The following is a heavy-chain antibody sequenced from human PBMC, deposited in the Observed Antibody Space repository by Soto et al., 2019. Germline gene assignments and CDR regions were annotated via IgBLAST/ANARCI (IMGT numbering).Heavy chain of an antibody. CDR1: GFTFSSYA. D-gene: IGHD3-22*01. V-gene: IGHV3-23*01. CDR3: ATYYSDSSGDFASLDAFDI. Sequence: EVQLLESGGGLVQPGGSLRLSCAASGFTFSSYAMSWVRQAPGKGLEWVSGISGRGGTPYYADSVKGRFTISRDNSKNTLYLQMNSLRAEDTAVYKCATYYSDSSGDFASLDAFDIWGQGTMVSVSS. CDR2: ISGRGGTP. J-gene: IGHJ3*02.